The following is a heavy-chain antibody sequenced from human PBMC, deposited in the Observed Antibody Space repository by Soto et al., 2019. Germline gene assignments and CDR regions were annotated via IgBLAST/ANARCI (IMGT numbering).Heavy chain of an antibody. D-gene: IGHD1-26*01. V-gene: IGHV1-2*02. CDR2: ISPNSGGA. J-gene: IGHJ1*01. CDR3: ARASSGSYATDSFHH. CDR1: GYTFTDYY. Sequence: ASVKVSCKASGYTFTDYYLHWVRQAPGQGLEWMGWISPNSGGANSAQKFQGRATMTRDTSIGTAYMELSRLRSDDTAVYYCARASSGSYATDSFHHWGQGTLVTVSS.